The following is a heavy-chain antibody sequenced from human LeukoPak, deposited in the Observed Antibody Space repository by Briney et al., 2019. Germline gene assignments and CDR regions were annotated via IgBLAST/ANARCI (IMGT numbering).Heavy chain of an antibody. CDR2: ICTSGST. CDR3: ARTYDILTGYYRDHDAFDI. Sequence: SETLSLTCTVSGGSISSYYWSWIRQPAGKGLEWIGRICTSGSTNYNPSLKSRVTMSVDTSKNQFSLKLSSVTAADTAVYYCARTYDILTGYYRDHDAFDIWGQGTMVTVSS. D-gene: IGHD3-9*01. J-gene: IGHJ3*02. CDR1: GGSISSYY. V-gene: IGHV4-4*07.